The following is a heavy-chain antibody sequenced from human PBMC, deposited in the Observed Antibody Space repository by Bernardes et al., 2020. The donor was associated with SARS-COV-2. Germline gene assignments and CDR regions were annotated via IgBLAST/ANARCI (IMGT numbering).Heavy chain of an antibody. CDR3: ARSIPLSSGWFHLDY. J-gene: IGHJ4*02. CDR2: VNPTSGDT. V-gene: IGHV1-8*01. D-gene: IGHD6-19*01. CDR1: GFTFYEYE. Sequence: ASVKVSCQASGFTFYEYEGSWVRQASGQRLEWLGRVNPTSGDTGYAQKFQVRVTMTRNTSITTAYMALTSLRSEDAAVYFCARSIPLSSGWFHLDYWGPGTVVIVSS.